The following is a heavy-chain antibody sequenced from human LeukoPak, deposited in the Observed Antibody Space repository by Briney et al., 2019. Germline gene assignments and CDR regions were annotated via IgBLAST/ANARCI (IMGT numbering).Heavy chain of an antibody. CDR1: GFTFSSYG. CDR2: IWYDGSNK. V-gene: IGHV3-33*01. D-gene: IGHD3-9*01. Sequence: GGSPRLSCAASGFTFSSYGMHWVRQAPGKGLEWVAVIWYDGSNKYYADSVKGRFTISRDNSKNTLYLQMNSLRAEDTAVYYCAREGLTYCDILTGGYYFDYWGQGTLVTVSS. CDR3: AREGLTYCDILTGGYYFDY. J-gene: IGHJ4*02.